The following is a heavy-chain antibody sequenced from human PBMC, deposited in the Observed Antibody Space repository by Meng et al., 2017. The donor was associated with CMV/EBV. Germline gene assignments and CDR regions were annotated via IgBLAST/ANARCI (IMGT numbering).Heavy chain of an antibody. CDR1: GTCSSNG. J-gene: IGHJ4*02. V-gene: IGHV1-69*05. D-gene: IGHD3-10*01. Sequence: GTCSSNGISWVGQGPGQGLGWMGGIIAIFGKGNYAQRFQGRVRIATVEVATTNYMEPRRLNSEAAAVYYCESFTVRGVTSDKYFDYWGQGTLVTVSS. CDR2: IIAIFGKG. CDR3: ESFTVRGVTSDKYFDY.